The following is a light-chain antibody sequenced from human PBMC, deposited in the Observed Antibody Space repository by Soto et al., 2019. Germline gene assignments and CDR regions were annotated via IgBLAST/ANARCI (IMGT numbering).Light chain of an antibody. J-gene: IGKJ3*01. Sequence: DIQLTQSPPFLSASVGDRVTISCRASQGISSYLAWYQQKPGKAPKLLIYAASTLQSGVPSRFRGSGSSTEFTLAISSLQPEDFATYYCQQLNSFPFTFGPGTKVDIK. CDR2: AAS. CDR3: QQLNSFPFT. V-gene: IGKV1-9*01. CDR1: QGISSY.